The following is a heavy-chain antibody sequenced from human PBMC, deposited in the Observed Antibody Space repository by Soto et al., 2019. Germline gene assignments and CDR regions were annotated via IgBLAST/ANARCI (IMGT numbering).Heavy chain of an antibody. V-gene: IGHV1-18*01. CDR3: ARSIVVVTAADY. CDR1: GYTFTSYG. CDR2: ISPYNGNT. J-gene: IGHJ4*02. D-gene: IGHD2-21*02. Sequence: GASVKVSCKASGYTFTSYGITWVRQAPGQGLEWMGWISPYNGNTNYAQKFQGRVTITADKSTSTAYMELSSLRSEDTAVYYCARSIVVVTAADYWGQGTLVTVSS.